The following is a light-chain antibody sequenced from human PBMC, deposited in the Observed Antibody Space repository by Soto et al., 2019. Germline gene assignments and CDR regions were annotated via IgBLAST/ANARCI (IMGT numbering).Light chain of an antibody. V-gene: IGKV3-11*01. CDR2: DAY. CDR3: QQRSNWPYT. J-gene: IGKJ2*01. Sequence: EIVLTQSPATLSLSPGERATLSCRASQSVSTYLAWYQQKPGQAPRLLIYDAYNRATSIPARFSGSGSGTDFTLTISSLEPEDFAVYYCQQRSNWPYTFGQGTKLEIK. CDR1: QSVSTY.